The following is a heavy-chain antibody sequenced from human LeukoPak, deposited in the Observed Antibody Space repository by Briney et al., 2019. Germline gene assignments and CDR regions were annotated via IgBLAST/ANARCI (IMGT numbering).Heavy chain of an antibody. CDR2: IYSGGST. D-gene: IGHD2-8*02. CDR1: GFTVSSNY. CDR3: ARDQLYCTGGYCYFDS. J-gene: IGHJ4*02. V-gene: IGHV3-66*01. Sequence: QPGGSLRLSCAASGFTVSSNYMSWVRQAPGKGLEWVSSIYSGGSTYYTDSVKGRFTISRDNSKNTLYLQMNSLRAEDTAVYYCARDQLYCTGGYCYFDSWGQGTLITVSS.